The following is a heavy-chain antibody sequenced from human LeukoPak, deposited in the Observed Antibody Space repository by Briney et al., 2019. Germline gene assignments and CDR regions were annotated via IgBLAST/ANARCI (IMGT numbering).Heavy chain of an antibody. V-gene: IGHV3-7*01. CDR2: INQHGSGQ. Sequence: GGSLRLSCIASGFTFTEHWMSWVRQAPGKGLEWVANINQHGSGQFYVDSVEGRFTISRDNAKNSLYLQMNSLRAEDTAVYYCARDATSGSYYVGYWGQGTLVTVSS. J-gene: IGHJ4*02. CDR3: ARDATSGSYYVGY. D-gene: IGHD1-26*01. CDR1: GFTFTEHW.